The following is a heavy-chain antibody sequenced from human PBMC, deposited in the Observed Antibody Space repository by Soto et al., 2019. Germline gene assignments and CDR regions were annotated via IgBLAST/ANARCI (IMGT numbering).Heavy chain of an antibody. Sequence: SETLSLTCSVSGDSVTSDTYYWGWIRQPPGRGLEWIGYFFYSENTYYNPSLKSRVTISVDSSKNHFSLNLNSVTAADSAIYYCVRGRGYSTGYFDYWGQGSQVTVSA. V-gene: IGHV4-39*02. D-gene: IGHD3-3*01. J-gene: IGHJ4*02. CDR3: VRGRGYSTGYFDY. CDR1: GDSVTSDTYY. CDR2: FFYSENT.